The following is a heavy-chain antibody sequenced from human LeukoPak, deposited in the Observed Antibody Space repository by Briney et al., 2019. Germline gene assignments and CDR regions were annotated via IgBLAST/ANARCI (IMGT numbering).Heavy chain of an antibody. J-gene: IGHJ3*02. D-gene: IGHD5-12*01. Sequence: PSETLSLTCTVSGGSISSGGYYWSWIRQPPGKGLEWIGYIYYSGSTYYNPSLKSRVTISVDTSKNQFSLKLSSVTAADTAVYYCARDKVDFIDAFDIWGQGTMVTVSS. CDR2: IYYSGST. CDR3: ARDKVDFIDAFDI. CDR1: GGSISSGGYY. V-gene: IGHV4-31*03.